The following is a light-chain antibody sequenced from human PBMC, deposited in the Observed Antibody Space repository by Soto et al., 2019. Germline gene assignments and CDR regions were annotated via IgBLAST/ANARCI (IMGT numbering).Light chain of an antibody. CDR3: QQYNSYPWT. CDR1: QSTNSW. Sequence: DIQMTQSPSTLSASAGDRVTITCRASQSTNSWLAWYQQIPGKAPKILIYRASSLESGVPSRFSGSESGTEFTLTISSLQPDDFSSYYCQQYNSYPWTCGQGTKVKI. V-gene: IGKV1-5*03. J-gene: IGKJ1*01. CDR2: RAS.